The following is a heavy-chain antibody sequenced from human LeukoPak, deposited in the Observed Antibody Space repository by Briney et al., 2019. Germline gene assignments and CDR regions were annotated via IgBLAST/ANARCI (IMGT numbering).Heavy chain of an antibody. CDR3: ARGHLGYCSSTSCSGEDY. D-gene: IGHD2-2*01. CDR1: GGSISSGGYS. V-gene: IGHV4-31*03. J-gene: IGHJ4*02. CDR2: IYCSGST. Sequence: PSETLSLTCTVSGGSISSGGYSWSWIRQHPGKGLEWIGYIYCSGSTYYNPSLKSRVTISVDTSKNQFSLKLSSVTAADTAVYYCARGHLGYCSSTSCSGEDYWGQGTLVTVSS.